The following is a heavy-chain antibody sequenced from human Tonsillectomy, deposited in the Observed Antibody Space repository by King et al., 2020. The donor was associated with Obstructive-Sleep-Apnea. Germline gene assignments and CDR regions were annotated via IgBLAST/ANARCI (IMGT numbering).Heavy chain of an antibody. V-gene: IGHV3-23*04. CDR2: ISGSGGST. J-gene: IGHJ4*02. CDR3: AKDRKNIAVAGTDL. CDR1: GFTFSSYA. Sequence: VQLVESGGGLVQPGGSLRLSCAASGFTFSSYAMSWVRQAPGKGLEWVSGISGSGGSTYYAASVKGRFTLSSDNSKNTLYLQMNSLRAEDTAVYYCAKDRKNIAVAGTDLWGQGTLVTVSS. D-gene: IGHD6-19*01.